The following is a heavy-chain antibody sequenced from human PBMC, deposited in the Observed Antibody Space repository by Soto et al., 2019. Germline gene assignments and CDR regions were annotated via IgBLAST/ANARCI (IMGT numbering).Heavy chain of an antibody. D-gene: IGHD2-2*01. CDR3: ARAGRNIVVVPAADFTRWARWFDP. V-gene: IGHV4-34*01. CDR2: INHSGST. J-gene: IGHJ5*02. CDR1: GGSFSGYY. Sequence: TSETLSLTCAVYGGSFSGYYWSWIRQPPGKGLEWIGEINHSGSTNYNPSLKSRVTISVDTSKNQFSLKLSSVTAADTAVYYCARAGRNIVVVPAADFTRWARWFDPWGQGTLVTVSS.